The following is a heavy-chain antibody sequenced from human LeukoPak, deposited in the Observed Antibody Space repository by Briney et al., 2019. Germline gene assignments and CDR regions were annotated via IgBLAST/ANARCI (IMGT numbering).Heavy chain of an antibody. CDR2: ISSSGSTI. V-gene: IGHV3-48*03. Sequence: GGSLRLSCAASGFTFSSYEMNWVRQAPGKGLEWVSYISSSGSTIYYADSVKGRFTISRDNSKNTLNLQMSSLRAEDTAVYYCAKDQADCSRSSCYERGFDYWGQGTLVTVSS. CDR1: GFTFSSYE. CDR3: AKDQADCSRSSCYERGFDY. D-gene: IGHD2-2*01. J-gene: IGHJ4*02.